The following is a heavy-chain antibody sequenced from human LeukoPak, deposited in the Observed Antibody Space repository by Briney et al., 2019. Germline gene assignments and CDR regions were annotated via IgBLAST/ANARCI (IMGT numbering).Heavy chain of an antibody. CDR1: GGSFHGYY. CDR3: ARTLDTTGYFRNFDY. J-gene: IGHJ4*02. Sequence: PSETLSLTCGLYGGSFHGYYWSWIRQPPGKGLEWIGEISHSGGTNYNPSLKSRVTISGDTSKNQFSLTLSFVTAADTAVYYCARTLDTTGYFRNFDYWGQGSPVTVSS. D-gene: IGHD3-9*01. V-gene: IGHV4-34*01. CDR2: ISHSGGT.